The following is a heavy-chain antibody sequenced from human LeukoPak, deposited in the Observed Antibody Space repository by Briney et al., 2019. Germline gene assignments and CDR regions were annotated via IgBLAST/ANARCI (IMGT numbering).Heavy chain of an antibody. Sequence: GASLKISCKGSGSSFTSYWIGWVRPMPGKGLGWMGIIYPDDSDTRYSPSFQGQVTISADKSIDTAYLQWRSLKASDTGMYYCVRQSLGEFKYWGQGTLVTVSS. CDR1: GSSFTSYW. CDR3: VRQSLGEFKY. D-gene: IGHD3-10*01. CDR2: IYPDDSDT. J-gene: IGHJ4*02. V-gene: IGHV5-51*01.